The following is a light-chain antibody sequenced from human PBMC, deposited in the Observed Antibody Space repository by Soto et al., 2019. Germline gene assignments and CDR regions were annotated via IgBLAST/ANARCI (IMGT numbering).Light chain of an antibody. CDR1: QGISND. CDR2: AAS. J-gene: IGKJ5*01. V-gene: IGKV1-27*01. CDR3: QQYERPPLT. Sequence: DIVMTQSPSSLSASVGDRVTITCRASQGISNDLAWYQQKPRKLPKLLIYAASTSQSGVPCRFSGSGAGTYFTLTISSLQPEDFATYYCQQYERPPLTFGQGTRLEIK.